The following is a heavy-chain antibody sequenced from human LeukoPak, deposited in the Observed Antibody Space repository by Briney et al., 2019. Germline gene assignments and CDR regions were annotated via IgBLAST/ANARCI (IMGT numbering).Heavy chain of an antibody. V-gene: IGHV1-2*06. J-gene: IGHJ6*02. D-gene: IGHD3-16*01. Sequence: ASVTVSCKASGYTFTGYYMHWVRQAPGQGLEWMGRINPNSGGTNYAQKFQGRVTMTRDTSISTAYMELSRLRSDDTAVYYCARVGAPYYYGMDVWGQGTTVTVSS. CDR1: GYTFTGYY. CDR2: INPNSGGT. CDR3: ARVGAPYYYGMDV.